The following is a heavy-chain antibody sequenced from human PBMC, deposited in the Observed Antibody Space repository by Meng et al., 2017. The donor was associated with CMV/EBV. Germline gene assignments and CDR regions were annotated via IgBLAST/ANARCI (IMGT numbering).Heavy chain of an antibody. Sequence: GSLRLSCTVSGGSISSGGYYWSWIRQHPGKGLEWIGYIYYSGSTNYNPSLKSRVTISVDTSKNQFSLKLSSVTAADTAVYYCARVLPSAFDIWGQGTMVTVSS. CDR2: IYYSGST. V-gene: IGHV4-61*08. CDR1: GGSISSGGYY. J-gene: IGHJ3*02. D-gene: IGHD2-15*01. CDR3: ARVLPSAFDI.